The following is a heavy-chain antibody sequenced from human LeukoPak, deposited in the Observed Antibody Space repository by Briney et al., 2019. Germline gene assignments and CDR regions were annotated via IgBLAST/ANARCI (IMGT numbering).Heavy chain of an antibody. D-gene: IGHD4-17*01. Sequence: PSETLSLTCTVSGGSISSSGYYWGWIRQPPGKGLEWIGNVYYSGSTYYNPSLKSRVTISVDTSKNQFSLKLSSVTAADTAAYYCARHDYGAKWFDPWGQGTLVTVSS. CDR2: VYYSGST. CDR1: GGSISSSGYY. V-gene: IGHV4-39*01. CDR3: ARHDYGAKWFDP. J-gene: IGHJ5*02.